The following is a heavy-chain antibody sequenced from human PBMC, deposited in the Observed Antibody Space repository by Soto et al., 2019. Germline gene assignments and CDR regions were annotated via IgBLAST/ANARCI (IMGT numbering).Heavy chain of an antibody. CDR2: IYYSGST. CDR1: VVSISSYY. Sequence: SETLSLTCTVSVVSISSYYWSWIRQPPGKGLEWIGYIYYSGSTNYNPSLKSRVTISVDTSKNQFSLKLSSVTAADTAVYYCARGIFPSSWFEPWGQGTLVTVSS. D-gene: IGHD3-9*01. CDR3: ARGIFPSSWFEP. J-gene: IGHJ5*02. V-gene: IGHV4-59*01.